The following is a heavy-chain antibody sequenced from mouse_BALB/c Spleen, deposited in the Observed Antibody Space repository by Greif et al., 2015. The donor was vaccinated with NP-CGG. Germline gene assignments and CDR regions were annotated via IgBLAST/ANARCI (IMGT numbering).Heavy chain of an antibody. J-gene: IGHJ4*01. Sequence: QVQLQQSGAELAKPGASVKMSCKASGYTFTSYWMHWVKQRPGQGLEWIGYINPSTGYTEYNQKFKDKATLTADKSSSTAYMQLSSLTSEDSAVYYCARSVRRGDAVDYWGQGTSVTVSS. CDR3: ARSVRRGDAVDY. CDR1: GYTFTSYW. D-gene: IGHD2-14*01. V-gene: IGHV1-7*01. CDR2: INPSTGYT.